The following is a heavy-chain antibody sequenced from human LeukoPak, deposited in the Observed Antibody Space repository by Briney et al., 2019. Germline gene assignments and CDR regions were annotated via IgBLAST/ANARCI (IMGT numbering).Heavy chain of an antibody. Sequence: SETLSLTCAVYGGSFSGYYWSWIRQPPGKGLEWIGEINHSGSTNYNPSLKSRVTISVDTSKNQFSLKLSSVTAADTAVYYCARGPRNVIWGQGTMVTVSS. CDR3: ARGPRNVI. J-gene: IGHJ3*02. CDR2: INHSGST. CDR1: GGSFSGYY. V-gene: IGHV4-34*01. D-gene: IGHD1-14*01.